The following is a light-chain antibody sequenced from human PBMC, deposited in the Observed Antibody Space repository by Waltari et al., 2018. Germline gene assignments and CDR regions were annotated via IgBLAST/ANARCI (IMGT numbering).Light chain of an antibody. V-gene: IGKV1-39*01. CDR1: QTISSY. CDR2: AAS. CDR3: QQTYSTPRT. Sequence: DIQMTQSPSSLSASVGDRVSITCRTSQTISSYLNWYKQKPGKAPNLLIYAASSWQSGVPSSFSGSGSGTDFTLTISSLQSEDFATYYCQQTYSTPRTFGRGTKLAVK. J-gene: IGKJ1*01.